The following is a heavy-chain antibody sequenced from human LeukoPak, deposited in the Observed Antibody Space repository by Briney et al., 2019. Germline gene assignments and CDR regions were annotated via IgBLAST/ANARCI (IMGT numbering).Heavy chain of an antibody. V-gene: IGHV1-8*03. CDR2: MNPNSGNT. J-gene: IGHJ6*03. Sequence: ASVKVSCKASGYTFTSYDINWVRQATGQGLEWMGWMNPNSGNTGYAQKFQGRVTITRNTSISTAYMELSSLRSEDMAVYYCARGGLTYYYYYMDVWGKGTTVTVSS. CDR1: GYTFTSYD. CDR3: ARGGLTYYYYYMDV.